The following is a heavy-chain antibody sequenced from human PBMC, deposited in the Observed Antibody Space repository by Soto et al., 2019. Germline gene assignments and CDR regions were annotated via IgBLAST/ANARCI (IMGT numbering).Heavy chain of an antibody. CDR1: GGSISSSNW. Sequence: QVQLQESGPGLVKPSGTLSLTCAVSGGSISSSNWWSWVRHPPGKGLEWIGEIYHSGSTNYNPSLKSRVTISVDKSKNQFSLKLSSVTAADTAVYYCARVRGRYCSSTSCPTGWFDPWGQGTLVTVSS. CDR3: ARVRGRYCSSTSCPTGWFDP. CDR2: IYHSGST. D-gene: IGHD2-2*01. J-gene: IGHJ5*02. V-gene: IGHV4-4*02.